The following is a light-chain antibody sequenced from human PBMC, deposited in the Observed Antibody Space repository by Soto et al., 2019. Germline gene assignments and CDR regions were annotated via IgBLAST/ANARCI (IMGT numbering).Light chain of an antibody. CDR1: QDISNY. J-gene: IGKJ3*01. V-gene: IGKV1-33*01. CDR2: DAS. Sequence: DIPMTQSPSSLSASVGDRVTITCQASQDISNYLNWYQQKPGKAPKLLIYDASNLETGVPSRFSGSGSATDFTVTLSSLQPEDISTYYCQQYDNLPRTFGPGTKVDIK. CDR3: QQYDNLPRT.